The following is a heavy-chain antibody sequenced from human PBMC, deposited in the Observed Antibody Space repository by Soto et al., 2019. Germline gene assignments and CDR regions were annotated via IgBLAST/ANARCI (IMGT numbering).Heavy chain of an antibody. Sequence: QVQLQESGPGLVKPSETLSLTCTVSGGSISSYYWSWIRQPPGKGLEWIGYIYYSGSTNYNPSLKIRVTISVDTSKNQFSLKLSSVTAAATAVYDCARGTLDYINYEGGEHDYWGQGTLVTVSS. D-gene: IGHD4-4*01. V-gene: IGHV4-59*01. CDR2: IYYSGST. CDR1: GGSISSYY. CDR3: ARGTLDYINYEGGEHDY. J-gene: IGHJ4*02.